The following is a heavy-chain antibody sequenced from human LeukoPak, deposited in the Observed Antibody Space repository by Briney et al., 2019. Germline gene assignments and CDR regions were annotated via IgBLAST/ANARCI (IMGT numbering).Heavy chain of an antibody. D-gene: IGHD3-22*01. CDR1: GGSISSGGYY. CDR3: ARGRYDSSGYRTEHYYYYYGMDV. Sequence: SQTLSLTCTVSGGSISSGGYYWSWIRQPPGKGLERIGYIYHSGSTYYNPSLKSRVTISVDTSKNQFSLKLSSVTAADTAVYYCARGRYDSSGYRTEHYYYYYGMDVWGQGTTVTVSS. V-gene: IGHV4-30-2*05. CDR2: IYHSGST. J-gene: IGHJ6*02.